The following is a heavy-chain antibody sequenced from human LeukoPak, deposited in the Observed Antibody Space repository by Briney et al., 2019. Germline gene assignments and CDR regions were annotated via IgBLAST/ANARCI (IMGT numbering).Heavy chain of an antibody. D-gene: IGHD1-26*01. V-gene: IGHV3-30*02. CDR1: GFTFSSYG. CDR2: IRYDGSNK. CDR3: XXXXXIIVGVSNWFDP. J-gene: IGHJ5*02. Sequence: GGSLRLSCAASGFTFSSYGMHWVRQAPGKGQEWVAFIRYDGSNKYYADSVKGRFTISRDNSKNTLYLQMNSLRAEDTAVYYXXXXXXIIVGVSNWFDPWGQGTLVTVSS.